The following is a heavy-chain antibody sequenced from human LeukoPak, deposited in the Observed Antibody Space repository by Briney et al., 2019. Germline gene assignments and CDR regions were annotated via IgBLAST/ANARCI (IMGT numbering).Heavy chain of an antibody. V-gene: IGHV1-69*15. CDR3: ATKTHYFDNSGYPFDY. CDR2: IIPISGTA. Sequence: SVKVSCKASGDTFSTYAISWVRLAPGQGLKWMGRIIPISGTAEYAEKFQGRVTITADESTSTAYMELSSLRSEDTAVYYCATKTHYFDNSGYPFDYWGQGTLVTVSS. J-gene: IGHJ4*01. CDR1: GDTFSTYA. D-gene: IGHD3-22*01.